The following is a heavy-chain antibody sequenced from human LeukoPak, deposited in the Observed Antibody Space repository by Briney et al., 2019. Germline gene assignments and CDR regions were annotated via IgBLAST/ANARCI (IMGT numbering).Heavy chain of an antibody. CDR1: GLIFSNYC. CDR2: IRYDESNT. V-gene: IGHV3-30*02. Sequence: RSLRLSCAASGLIFSNYCMHWVRQAPGKGLEWVAFIRYDESNTFYADSVKGRFTISRDNSKNALYLQMNSLRVEDTAVYYCAKSRSVSGIAAAGFDYWGQGTLVTVSS. CDR3: AKSRSVSGIAAAGFDY. D-gene: IGHD6-13*01. J-gene: IGHJ4*02.